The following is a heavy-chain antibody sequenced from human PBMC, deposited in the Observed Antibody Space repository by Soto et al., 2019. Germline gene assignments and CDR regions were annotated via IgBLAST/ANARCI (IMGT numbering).Heavy chain of an antibody. CDR2: IYPGDSDA. Sequence: PXDSLKVSCKSSGHRFTSHWIGWVLQMPGKGLEWMGIIYPGDSDARYSPSFQGQVTISADKSISTAYVQWSSLRASDTAMYHCARLPEYGGNSTYFASWGHRTLVTVSS. CDR3: ARLPEYGGNSTYFAS. D-gene: IGHD2-21*02. V-gene: IGHV5-51*01. J-gene: IGHJ4*01. CDR1: GHRFTSHW.